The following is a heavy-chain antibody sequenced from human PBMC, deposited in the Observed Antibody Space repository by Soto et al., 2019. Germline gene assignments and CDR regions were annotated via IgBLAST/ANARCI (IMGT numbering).Heavy chain of an antibody. CDR2: ISSRSDI. CDR3: AREYTAWPLAYGLDV. V-gene: IGHV3-21*01. CDR1: GFTFSTYS. D-gene: IGHD2-2*02. Sequence: LRLSCVGSGFTFSTYSINWVRQAPGKGLEWVSSISSRSDIYYADSVKGRFTISRDNAKNSVSLQMNSLRAEDTAVYYCAREYTAWPLAYGLDVWGQGTTVTVPS. J-gene: IGHJ6*02.